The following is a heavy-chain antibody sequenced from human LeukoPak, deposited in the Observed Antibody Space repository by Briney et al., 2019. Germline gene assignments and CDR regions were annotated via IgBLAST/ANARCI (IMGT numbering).Heavy chain of an antibody. CDR1: GFTFSSYG. V-gene: IGHV3-30*03. CDR2: ISYDGSNK. Sequence: PGGSLRLSCEASGFTFSSYGMHWVRQAPGKGLEWVAVISYDGSNKYYADSVKGRFTISRDNSKNTLYLQMNSLRAEDTAVYYCATYYYGMDVWGQGTTVTVSS. J-gene: IGHJ6*02. CDR3: ATYYYGMDV.